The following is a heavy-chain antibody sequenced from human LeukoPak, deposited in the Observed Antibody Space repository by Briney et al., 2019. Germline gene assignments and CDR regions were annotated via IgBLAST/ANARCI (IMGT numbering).Heavy chain of an antibody. J-gene: IGHJ6*02. CDR3: ARDSGSGSSSYYYGMDV. Sequence: PRGSLRLSCAASGFTFSSYSMNWVRQAPGKGLEWVSSISSSSSYIYYADSVKGRFTISRDNAKNSLYLQMNSLRAEDTAVYYCARDSGSGSSSYYYGMDVWGQGTTVTVSS. D-gene: IGHD6-19*01. CDR1: GFTFSSYS. CDR2: ISSSSSYI. V-gene: IGHV3-21*01.